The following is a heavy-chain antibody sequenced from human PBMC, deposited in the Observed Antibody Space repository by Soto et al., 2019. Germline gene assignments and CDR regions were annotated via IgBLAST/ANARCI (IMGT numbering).Heavy chain of an antibody. D-gene: IGHD3-9*01. J-gene: IGHJ4*02. CDR2: IYYSGST. Sequence: SETLSLTCTVSGGSISSSSYYWGWIRQPPGKGLEWIGSIYYSGSTYYNPSLKSRVTISVDTSKNQFSLKLSSVTAADTAVYYCARHELDILTGYYPDYFDYWGQGTLVTVSS. CDR3: ARHELDILTGYYPDYFDY. V-gene: IGHV4-39*01. CDR1: GGSISSSSYY.